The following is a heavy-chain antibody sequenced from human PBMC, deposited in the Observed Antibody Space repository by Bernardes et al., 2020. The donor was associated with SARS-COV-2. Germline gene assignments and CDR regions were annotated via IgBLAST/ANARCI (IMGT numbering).Heavy chain of an antibody. D-gene: IGHD3-10*01. V-gene: IGHV1-69*06. CDR2: IIPLFGTA. CDR1: GGTFSSYA. CDR3: ARTVGDLYGEDFDC. J-gene: IGHJ4*02. Sequence: SVKVSCKASGGTFSSYAISWVRQAPGQGLEWMGGIIPLFGTANYAQKFQGRVTITADKSTSTAYMELSSLRSEDTAVYYCARTVGDLYGEDFDCWCQGTLVTVSS.